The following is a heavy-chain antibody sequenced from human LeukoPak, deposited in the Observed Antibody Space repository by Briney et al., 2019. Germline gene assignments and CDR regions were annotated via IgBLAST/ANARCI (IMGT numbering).Heavy chain of an antibody. CDR3: TSVSVWELATHTGGSFDY. Sequence: SETLSLTCTVSGGLISRIEYYWGWVRQSPVKGLEWLGHIYHTGTTLYSPHLNNRLTISVDLSKNQFSLTLNSVTAADTAVYYCTSVSVWELATHTGGSFDYWGRGILVTVSS. D-gene: IGHD1-26*01. CDR1: GGLISRIEYY. CDR2: IYHTGTT. V-gene: IGHV4-30-4*01. J-gene: IGHJ4*02.